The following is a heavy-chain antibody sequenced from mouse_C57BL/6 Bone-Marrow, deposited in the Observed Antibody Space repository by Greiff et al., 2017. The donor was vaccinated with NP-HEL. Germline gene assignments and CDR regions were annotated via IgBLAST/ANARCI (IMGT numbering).Heavy chain of an antibody. CDR2: IYPGDGDT. Sequence: QVQLQHSGAELGKKGARGQRAGTGAGDASPPPLLPLLPPLPFPVLSFIFQIYPGDGDTNYNGKFKDKATLTADKSSSTAYMQLSRLTSEDSAVYFCARGAYWGQGTLVTVSA. CDR1: GDASPPPL. J-gene: IGHJ3*01. CDR3: ARGAY. V-gene: IGHV1-80*01.